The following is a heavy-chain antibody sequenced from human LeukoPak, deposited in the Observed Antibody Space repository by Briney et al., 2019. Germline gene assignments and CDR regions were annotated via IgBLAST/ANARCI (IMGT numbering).Heavy chain of an antibody. CDR3: ARGPYSSGWYVDY. J-gene: IGHJ4*02. Sequence: GGSLRLSCAASGFTFSSYEMNWVRQAPGKGLEWVSYISSSGSTIYYADSVKGRFTISRDNAKNSLYLQMNSLRAEDTAVYYCARGPYSSGWYVDYWGQGTLVTVSS. D-gene: IGHD6-19*01. CDR2: ISSSGSTI. CDR1: GFTFSSYE. V-gene: IGHV3-48*03.